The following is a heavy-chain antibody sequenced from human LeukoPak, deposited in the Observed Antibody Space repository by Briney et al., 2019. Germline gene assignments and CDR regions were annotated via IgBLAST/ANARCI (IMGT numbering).Heavy chain of an antibody. D-gene: IGHD6-13*01. CDR3: ARDPVKNIAAVGSYFFDY. V-gene: IGHV3-30-3*01. CDR1: GFTFSSYA. Sequence: GGSLRLSCAASGFTFSSYAMHWVRQAPGKGLEWVAVISYDGNNKYYADSVKGRFTISRDNSKNTLFLQMNSLRAEDTTVYYCARDPVKNIAAVGSYFFDYWGQGTLVTVSS. CDR2: ISYDGNNK. J-gene: IGHJ4*02.